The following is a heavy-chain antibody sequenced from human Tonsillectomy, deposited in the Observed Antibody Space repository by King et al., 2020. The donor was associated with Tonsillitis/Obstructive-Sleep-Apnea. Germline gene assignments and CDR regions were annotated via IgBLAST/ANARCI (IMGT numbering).Heavy chain of an antibody. CDR1: GGSISSGGYY. CDR3: ARSRAGIEARAHYYYYMDV. J-gene: IGHJ6*03. V-gene: IGHV4-31*03. Sequence: PLQESGPGLVKPSQTLSLTCTVSGGSISSGGYYWSWIRQHPGKGLEWIGYIYYSGSTYYNPSLKSRVTISVDTSKNQFSLKLSSVTAADTAVYYCARSRAGIEARAHYYYYMDVWGKGTTVTVSS. D-gene: IGHD6-6*01. CDR2: IYYSGST.